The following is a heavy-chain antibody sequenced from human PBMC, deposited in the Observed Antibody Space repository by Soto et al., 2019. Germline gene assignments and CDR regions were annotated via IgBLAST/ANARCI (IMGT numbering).Heavy chain of an antibody. CDR1: GYSFTSYW. V-gene: IGHV5-10-1*01. Sequence: PGESLKISCKGSGYSFTSYWISWVRQMPGKGLEWMGRIDPSDSYTNYSPSFQGHVTISAGKSISTAYLQWSSLKASDTAMYYCARHTSAVAGRDYYYYYGMDVWGQGTTVTVSS. D-gene: IGHD6-19*01. J-gene: IGHJ6*02. CDR2: IDPSDSYT. CDR3: ARHTSAVAGRDYYYYYGMDV.